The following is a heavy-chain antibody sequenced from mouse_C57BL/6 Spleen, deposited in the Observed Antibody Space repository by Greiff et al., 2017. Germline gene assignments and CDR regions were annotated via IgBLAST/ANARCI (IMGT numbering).Heavy chain of an antibody. Sequence: QVQLQQPGAELVKPGASVKLSCKASGYTFTSYWMHWVKQRPGQGLEWIGMIHPNSGSTNYNEKFKSKATLTVDKSSSTAYMQLSSLTSEDSAVYYGEREGVATVVAMDAMDYWGQGTSVTVSS. CDR1: GYTFTSYW. CDR2: IHPNSGST. CDR3: EREGVATVVAMDAMDY. J-gene: IGHJ4*01. D-gene: IGHD1-1*01. V-gene: IGHV1-64*01.